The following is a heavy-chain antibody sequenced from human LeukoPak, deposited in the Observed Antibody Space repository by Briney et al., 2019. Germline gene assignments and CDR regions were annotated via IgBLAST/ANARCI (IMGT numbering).Heavy chain of an antibody. CDR2: IRYDGSNK. CDR3: AKEELCSSTSCPSGLYYYYYMDV. V-gene: IGHV3-30*02. Sequence: PGRSLRLSCAASGFTFSSYGMHWVRQAPGKGLEWVAFIRYDGSNKYYADSVKGRFTISRDNSKNTLYLQMNSLRAEDTAVYYCAKEELCSSTSCPSGLYYYYYMDVWGKGTTVTVSS. D-gene: IGHD2-2*01. CDR1: GFTFSSYG. J-gene: IGHJ6*03.